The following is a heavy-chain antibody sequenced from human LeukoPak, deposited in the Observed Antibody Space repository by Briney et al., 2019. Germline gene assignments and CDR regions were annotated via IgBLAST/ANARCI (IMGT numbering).Heavy chain of an antibody. CDR2: INSDGSST. CDR3: ARSSSPYGAKPAASDY. Sequence: GGSLRLSCAAAGFTFSSYWMHWVRQAPGKGLVWVSRINSDGSSTSYADSVKGRFTISRDNAKNTLYLQMNSLRAEDTAVYYCARSSSPYGAKPAASDYLGQGTLVTVSS. CDR1: GFTFSSYW. J-gene: IGHJ4*02. V-gene: IGHV3-74*01. D-gene: IGHD4-17*01.